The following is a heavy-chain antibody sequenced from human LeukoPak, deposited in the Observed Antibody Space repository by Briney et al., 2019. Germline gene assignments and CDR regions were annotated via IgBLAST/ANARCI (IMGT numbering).Heavy chain of an antibody. V-gene: IGHV4-59*03. J-gene: IGHJ1*01. CDR1: GVSISTYY. CDR2: KSGAGRD. CDR3: ARTTRVTPDGRAEYFED. D-gene: IGHD4-11*01. Sequence: SGTLSLTCSVSGVSISTYYWSWLRQPPGKGLEWVGYKSGAGRDLYNPSLKSRVTISVDASENQFSLTLRSVTAADTAMYYCARTTRVTPDGRAEYFEDWGQGTLVIVSS.